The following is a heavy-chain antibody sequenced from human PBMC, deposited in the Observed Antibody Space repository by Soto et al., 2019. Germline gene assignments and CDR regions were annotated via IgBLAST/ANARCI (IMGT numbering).Heavy chain of an antibody. CDR2: INPNSGGT. V-gene: IGHV1-2*02. CDR3: ARDKVVVVVAATHYYYYGVDV. Sequence: GASVKVSCKASGYTFTGYYMHWVRQAPGQGLEWMGWINPNSGGTNYAQKFQGRVTMTRDTSISTAYMELSRLRSDDTAVYYCARDKVVVVVAATHYYYYGVDVWGQGTTVTVSS. D-gene: IGHD2-15*01. J-gene: IGHJ6*02. CDR1: GYTFTGYY.